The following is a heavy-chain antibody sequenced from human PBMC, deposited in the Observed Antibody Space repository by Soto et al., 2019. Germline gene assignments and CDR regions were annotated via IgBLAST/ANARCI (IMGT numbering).Heavy chain of an antibody. CDR3: ARPYVEVAVNDAFDI. J-gene: IGHJ3*02. CDR1: GFTFSTYA. V-gene: IGHV3-23*01. D-gene: IGHD3-16*01. CDR2: IGTHADTT. Sequence: EVQLLESGGGLVQPGGSLRLSCAASGFTFSTYALTWVRQAPGKGLEWVSSIGTHADTTYYDDSVKGRFSISRDNSKNTVYLQMSSLSAEDTAVYYCARPYVEVAVNDAFDIWGRGTMVTVSS.